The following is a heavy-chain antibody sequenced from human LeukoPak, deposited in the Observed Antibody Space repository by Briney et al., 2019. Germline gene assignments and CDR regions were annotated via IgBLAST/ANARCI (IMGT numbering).Heavy chain of an antibody. D-gene: IGHD2-15*01. CDR1: GGSISSGSYY. Sequence: SQTLSLTCTVSGGSISSGSYYWSWIRQPAGKGPEWIGRIYTSGSTNYNPSLKSRVTISVDTSRNQFSLKLSSVTAADTAVYYCARAYCSGGSCYRWFDPWGQGTLVTVSS. J-gene: IGHJ5*02. V-gene: IGHV4-61*02. CDR3: ARAYCSGGSCYRWFDP. CDR2: IYTSGST.